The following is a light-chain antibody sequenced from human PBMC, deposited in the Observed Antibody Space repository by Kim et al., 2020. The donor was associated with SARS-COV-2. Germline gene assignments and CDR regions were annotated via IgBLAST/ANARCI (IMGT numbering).Light chain of an antibody. Sequence: SYELTQPPSVSVAPGKTARVSCGGNSIGSKSVHWYQQKSGQAPVLVIYYDSDRPSGIPERFSGSNSGNTATLTISRVEAGDEAVYFCQVWDSSSDHRVVFGGGTQLTVL. CDR1: SIGSKS. V-gene: IGLV3-21*04. CDR3: QVWDSSSDHRVV. J-gene: IGLJ2*01. CDR2: YDS.